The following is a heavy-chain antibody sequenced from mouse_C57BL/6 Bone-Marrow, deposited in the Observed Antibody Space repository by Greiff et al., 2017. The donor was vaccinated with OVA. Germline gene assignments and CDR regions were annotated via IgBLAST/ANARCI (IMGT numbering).Heavy chain of an antibody. Sequence: VQLQQSGAELVRPGASVTLSCKASGYTFTDYEMHWVKQTPVHGLEWIGAIDPETGGTAYNQKFKGKAILTADTTSSTDYMELRSLTSEDAAVYYCTGGYSNYYAMDYWGQGTSVTVSS. D-gene: IGHD2-5*01. CDR1: GYTFTDYE. CDR3: TGGYSNYYAMDY. CDR2: IDPETGGT. J-gene: IGHJ4*01. V-gene: IGHV1-15*01.